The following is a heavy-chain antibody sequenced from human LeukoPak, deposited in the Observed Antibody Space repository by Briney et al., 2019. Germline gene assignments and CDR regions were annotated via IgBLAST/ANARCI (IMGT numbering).Heavy chain of an antibody. V-gene: IGHV4-38-2*02. CDR1: GFSISSGYY. CDR3: ARVGSGFVWHY. D-gene: IGHD5-12*01. CDR2: IYQTGST. Sequence: SETLSLTCIVSGFSISSGYYWGWIRQTPRRGLEWIGNIYQTGSTYYNPSLKSRVTISVDTSKNQFSLRLTSVTAADTAVYYCARVGSGFVWHYWGQGTLVTVSS. J-gene: IGHJ4*02.